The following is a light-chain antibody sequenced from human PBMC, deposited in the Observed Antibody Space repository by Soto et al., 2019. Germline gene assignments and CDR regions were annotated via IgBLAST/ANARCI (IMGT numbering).Light chain of an antibody. CDR1: RSDVCGYNY. CDR2: EVS. V-gene: IGLV2-8*01. J-gene: IGLJ1*01. Sequence: QSVLTQPPSASGSPGQSVTISCTGTRSDVCGYNYVSCYQQHTGKAPTLMIYEVSKRPSGVPYRFSGSKSGNTASLTVSRLKAEDVADYYSISYEGSNNYVFGTGTKLTVL. CDR3: ISYEGSNNYV.